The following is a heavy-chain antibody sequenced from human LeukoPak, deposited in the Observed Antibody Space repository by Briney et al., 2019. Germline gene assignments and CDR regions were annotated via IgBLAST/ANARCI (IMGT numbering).Heavy chain of an antibody. V-gene: IGHV3-15*07. Sequence: GGSLRLSCAASGFTFSKAWMNWVRQAPGKGLEWVGRIKSKTDGGTTDYGAPVKGRFTISRDDSKNTLYLQMNSLRAEDTAVYYCAKDWEDGYTLAYFDYWGQGTLVTVSS. CDR1: GFTFSKAW. D-gene: IGHD5-24*01. J-gene: IGHJ4*02. CDR3: AKDWEDGYTLAYFDY. CDR2: IKSKTDGGTT.